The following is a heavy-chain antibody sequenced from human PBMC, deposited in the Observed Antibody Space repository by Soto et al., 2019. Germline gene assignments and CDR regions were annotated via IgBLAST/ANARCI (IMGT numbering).Heavy chain of an antibody. CDR2: INAGNGNT. CDR3: ASVYCISTSCPYDYYYYGMDV. D-gene: IGHD2-2*01. Sequence: GASVKVSCKASGYTFTSYAMHWVRQAPGQRLEWMGWINAGNGNTKYSQKFQGRVTITRDTSASTAYMELSSLRSEDTAVYYCASVYCISTSCPYDYYYYGMDVWGQGTTVTVSS. V-gene: IGHV1-3*01. J-gene: IGHJ6*02. CDR1: GYTFTSYA.